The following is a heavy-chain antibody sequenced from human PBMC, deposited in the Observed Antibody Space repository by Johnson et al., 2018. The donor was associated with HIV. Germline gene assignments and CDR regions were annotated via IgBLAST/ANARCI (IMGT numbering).Heavy chain of an antibody. D-gene: IGHD7-27*01. CDR2: ISYDGSNK. J-gene: IGHJ3*02. Sequence: QVQLVESGGGVVQPGRSLRLSCAASGFTFSSYGMHWVRQAPGKGLEWVAVISYDGSNKYYADSVKGRFTISRDNSKNTLYLQMNSLRAEDTAVYYCARDGDNPRIWGQGTMVTVSS. CDR1: GFTFSSYG. CDR3: ARDGDNPRI. V-gene: IGHV3-30*03.